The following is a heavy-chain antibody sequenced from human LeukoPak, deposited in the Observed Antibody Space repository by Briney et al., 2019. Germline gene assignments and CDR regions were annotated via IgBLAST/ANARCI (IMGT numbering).Heavy chain of an antibody. CDR3: ARDGADPEYYYDSSGYYLDY. D-gene: IGHD3-22*01. CDR1: GGPFSGYY. Sequence: PSETLSLTCAVYGGPFSGYYWTWIRQPPGKGLEWVAFIRYDGSNKYYADSVKGRFTISRDNSKNTLNLQMNSLRAEDTAVYYCARDGADPEYYYDSSGYYLDYWGQGTLVTVSS. J-gene: IGHJ4*02. V-gene: IGHV3-30*02. CDR2: IRYDGSNK.